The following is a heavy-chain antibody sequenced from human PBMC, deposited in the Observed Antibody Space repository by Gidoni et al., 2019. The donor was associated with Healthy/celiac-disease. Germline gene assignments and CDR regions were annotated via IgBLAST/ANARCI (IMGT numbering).Heavy chain of an antibody. CDR1: GGTFSSYA. Sequence: QVQLVQSGAEVKKPGSSVKVSCKASGGTFSSYAISWVRQAPGQGLEWMGGIIPILGIANYAQKFQGRVTITADKSTSTAYMELSSLRSEDTAVYYCAGARYCSGGSCNYGMDVWGQGTTVTVSS. D-gene: IGHD2-15*01. J-gene: IGHJ6*02. CDR2: IIPILGIA. CDR3: AGARYCSGGSCNYGMDV. V-gene: IGHV1-69*10.